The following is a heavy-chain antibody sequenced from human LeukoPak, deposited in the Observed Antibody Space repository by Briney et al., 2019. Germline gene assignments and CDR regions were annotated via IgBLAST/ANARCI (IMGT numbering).Heavy chain of an antibody. V-gene: IGHV1-2*02. J-gene: IGHJ4*02. Sequence: ASVKVSCKASGYTFTSYAMNWVRQAPGQGLEWMGWINPNSGGTNYAQKFQGRVTMTRDTSISTAYMELSRLRSDDAAMYYCARYTSGYYGYFDYWGQGTLVTVSS. CDR3: ARYTSGYYGYFDY. CDR1: GYTFTSYA. CDR2: INPNSGGT. D-gene: IGHD3-22*01.